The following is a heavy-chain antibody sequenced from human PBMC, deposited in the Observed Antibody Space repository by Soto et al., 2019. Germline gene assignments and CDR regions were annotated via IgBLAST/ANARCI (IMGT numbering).Heavy chain of an antibody. CDR2: IFPGDSDT. CDR1: GYTFTNYW. J-gene: IGHJ4*02. V-gene: IGHV5-51*01. D-gene: IGHD3-3*01. CDR3: VRPTFGELTHFDF. Sequence: PGESLKISCKAVGYTFTNYWIGWGRQTPGKGLEWMGIIFPGDSDTRYNPSFEGQVTVSADEAISTAYLQWNTLKASDTARDYWVRPTFGELTHFDFWGQGPLVTVSS.